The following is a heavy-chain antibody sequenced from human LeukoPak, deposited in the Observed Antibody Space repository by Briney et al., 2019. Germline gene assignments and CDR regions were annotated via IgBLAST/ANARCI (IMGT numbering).Heavy chain of an antibody. V-gene: IGHV3-23*01. D-gene: IGHD6-19*01. Sequence: GGSLRLSCAASGFTFSSYAMSWVRQAPGKGLEWVSAIKAGGDSTQYADSVKGRFTISRDSSKNTLSLQMNSLRAEDTAVYYCAKGRSGWYPPIDSWGQGTLVTVSS. J-gene: IGHJ4*02. CDR2: IKAGGDST. CDR3: AKGRSGWYPPIDS. CDR1: GFTFSSYA.